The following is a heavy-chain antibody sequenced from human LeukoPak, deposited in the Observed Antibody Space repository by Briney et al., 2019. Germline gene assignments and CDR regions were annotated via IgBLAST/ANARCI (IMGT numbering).Heavy chain of an antibody. V-gene: IGHV3-23*01. CDR3: AKVVVVTARRGTYYFDY. CDR2: ISGSGGST. D-gene: IGHD2-21*02. Sequence: GGSLRLSCAASGFTFSSYAMSWVHQAPGKGLEWVSAISGSGGSTYYADSVKGRFTISRDNSKNTLYLQMNSLRAEDTAVYYCAKVVVVTARRGTYYFDYWGQGTLVTVSS. CDR1: GFTFSSYA. J-gene: IGHJ4*02.